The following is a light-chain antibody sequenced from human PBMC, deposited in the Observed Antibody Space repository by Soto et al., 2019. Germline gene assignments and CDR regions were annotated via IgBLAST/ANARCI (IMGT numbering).Light chain of an antibody. CDR1: QSVLYSSNNKNY. J-gene: IGKJ1*01. V-gene: IGKV4-1*01. CDR3: QQYYSTPRT. Sequence: DIVMTQSPDSLAVSLGERATINCKSSQSVLYSSNNKNYLAWYQQKPGQPPKLLIYLASTRESGVPDRFSGSGSVTDYPLTISILHAEDVAVYYCQQYYSTPRTVGQGTKVEIK. CDR2: LAS.